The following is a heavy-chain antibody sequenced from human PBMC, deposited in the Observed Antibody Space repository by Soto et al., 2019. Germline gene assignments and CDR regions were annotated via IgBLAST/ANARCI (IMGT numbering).Heavy chain of an antibody. J-gene: IGHJ4*02. CDR1: GFTFSSYW. V-gene: IGHV3-74*01. D-gene: IGHD2-15*01. Sequence: GGSLRLSCAASGFTFSSYWMHWVRQAPGKGLVWVSRINSDGSSTSYADSVKGRFTISRDNAKNTLYLQMNSLRAEGTAVFYCVRTSLVVAAATREDYWGQGTLVTVSS. CDR2: INSDGSST. CDR3: VRTSLVVAAATREDY.